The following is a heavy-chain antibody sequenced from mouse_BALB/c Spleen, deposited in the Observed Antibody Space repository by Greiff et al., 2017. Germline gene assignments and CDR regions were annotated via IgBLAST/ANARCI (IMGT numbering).Heavy chain of an antibody. CDR3: ASLYAMDY. Sequence: EVKLMESGGGLVQPGGSRKLSCAASGFTFSSFGMHWVRQAPEKGLEWVAYISSGSSTIYYADTVKGRFTISRDNPKNTLFLQMTSLRSEDTAMYYCASLYAMDYWGQGTSVTVSS. V-gene: IGHV5-17*02. CDR1: GFTFSSFG. CDR2: ISSGSSTI. J-gene: IGHJ4*01.